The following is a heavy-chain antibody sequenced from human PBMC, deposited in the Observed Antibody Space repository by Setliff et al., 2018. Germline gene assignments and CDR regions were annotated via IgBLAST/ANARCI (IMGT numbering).Heavy chain of an antibody. D-gene: IGHD3-16*02. Sequence: SETLSLTCTVSGDSSSSGYYYWAWNRQTPWKGLEWVGSLPFAGDAYSSPSLKIRVTMTLDTSTNQFSLRVTSLTAADTALYSFARDPGFRSETWALDNWGQGTLVTVSS. V-gene: IGHV4-39*07. CDR1: GDSSSSGYYY. J-gene: IGHJ4*02. CDR2: LPFAGDA. CDR3: ARDPGFRSETWALDN.